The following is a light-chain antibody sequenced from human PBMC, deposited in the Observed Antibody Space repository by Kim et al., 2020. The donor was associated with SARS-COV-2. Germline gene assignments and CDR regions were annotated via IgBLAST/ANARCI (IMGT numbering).Light chain of an antibody. CDR3: QQYGSSLYT. Sequence: SPGDRATLACRASHSVSSSYLAWYQQKPGQAPRLLIYGASSRATGIPDRFSGSGSGTDFTLTISRLEPEDFAVYYCQQYGSSLYTFGQGTKLEI. CDR1: HSVSSSY. CDR2: GAS. V-gene: IGKV3-20*01. J-gene: IGKJ2*01.